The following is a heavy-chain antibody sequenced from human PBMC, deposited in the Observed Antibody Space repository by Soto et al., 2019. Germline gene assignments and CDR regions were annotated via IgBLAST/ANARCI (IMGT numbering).Heavy chain of an antibody. CDR2: ISWNSGSI. CDR3: AKDIRTYYDILTGYYKGPDAFAI. V-gene: IGHV3-9*01. D-gene: IGHD3-9*01. Sequence: SLRLSCAASGFTFDDYAMHWVRQAPGKGLEWVSGISWNSGSIGYADSVKGRFTISRDNAKNSLYLQMNSLRAEDTALYYCAKDIRTYYDILTGYYKGPDAFAIWGQGTMVTVSS. J-gene: IGHJ3*02. CDR1: GFTFDDYA.